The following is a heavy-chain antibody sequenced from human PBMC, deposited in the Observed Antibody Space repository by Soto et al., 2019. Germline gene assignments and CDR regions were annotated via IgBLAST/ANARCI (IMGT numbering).Heavy chain of an antibody. J-gene: IGHJ4*02. D-gene: IGHD3-10*01. V-gene: IGHV3-48*03. CDR3: ARVFGGSVDY. CDR2: ISSSGSTI. CDR1: GVTLLSYG. Sequence: CTASGVTLLSYGMKCARRAPGKGLEWVSYISSSGSTIYYADSVKGRFTISRDNAKNSLYLQMNSLRAEDTAVYYCARVFGGSVDYWGQGTLVTVSS.